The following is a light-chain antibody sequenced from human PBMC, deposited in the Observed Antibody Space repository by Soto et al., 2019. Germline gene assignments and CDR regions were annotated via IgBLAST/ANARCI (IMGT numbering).Light chain of an antibody. CDR3: CSYAGSSTYAV. J-gene: IGLJ7*01. Sequence: QSVLTQPASVSGSPGQSITISCTGTSSDVGSYNIVSWYQQHPGKAPKLMIYDGSKRPSGVSNLFSGSKSGNTASLTISGLQAEDEADYYCCSYAGSSTYAVFGGGTQLTVL. CDR2: DGS. V-gene: IGLV2-23*01. CDR1: SSDVGSYNI.